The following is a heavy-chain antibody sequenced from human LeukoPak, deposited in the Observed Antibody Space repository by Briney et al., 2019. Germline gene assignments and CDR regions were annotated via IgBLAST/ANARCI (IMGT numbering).Heavy chain of an antibody. J-gene: IGHJ4*02. CDR3: ARWHTSGNNFYYDY. D-gene: IGHD2/OR15-2a*01. CDR1: GFTFSSYA. Sequence: GGSLRLSCAASGFTFSSYAMTWVRQAPGKGLEWVSASTGSGGTTYYADSVMGRFTISRDNSKNTLYLQMNSLRAEDTAVYYCARWHTSGNNFYYDYWGQGTLVTVSS. CDR2: STGSGGTT. V-gene: IGHV3-23*01.